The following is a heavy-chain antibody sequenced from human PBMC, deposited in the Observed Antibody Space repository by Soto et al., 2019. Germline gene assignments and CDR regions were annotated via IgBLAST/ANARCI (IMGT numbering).Heavy chain of an antibody. J-gene: IGHJ4*02. CDR1: GGSISSYY. CDR3: ARLASSTYGDSDY. Sequence: PSETLSLTCTVSGGSISSYYWSWIRQPPGKGLEWIGYIYYSGSTNYNPSLKSRVTISVDTSKNQFSLKLSSVTAADTAVYYCARLASSTYGDSDYWGQGTLVTVSS. D-gene: IGHD4-17*01. CDR2: IYYSGST. V-gene: IGHV4-59*08.